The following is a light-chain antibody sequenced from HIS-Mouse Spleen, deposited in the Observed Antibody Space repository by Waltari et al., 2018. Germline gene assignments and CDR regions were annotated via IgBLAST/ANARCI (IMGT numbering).Light chain of an antibody. CDR2: RNN. V-gene: IGLV1-47*01. CDR1: SSNIGSNY. Sequence: QSVLTQPPSASGTPGQRVTISCSGSSSNIGSNYVYWYQQLPGTAPKLLIYRNNQRASWVPDRFSGSRSGTYASLAISGLRSEEEADYYCAAWDDSLSGWVFGGGTKLTVL. J-gene: IGLJ3*02. CDR3: AAWDDSLSGWV.